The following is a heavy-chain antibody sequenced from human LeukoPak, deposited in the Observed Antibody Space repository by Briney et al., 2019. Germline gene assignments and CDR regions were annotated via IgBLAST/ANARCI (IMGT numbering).Heavy chain of an antibody. Sequence: GGSLRLSCAASGFTFSNFALYWVRQAPGKGREGGTVISSDGSYKYYADSAKGGFTISRDNSKNTVYLQMNSLRDEDTAVYYCARAPPDSWIDNWGQGTLVTVSS. CDR3: ARAPPDSWIDN. CDR2: ISSDGSYK. D-gene: IGHD6-13*01. J-gene: IGHJ4*02. V-gene: IGHV3-30*04. CDR1: GFTFSNFA.